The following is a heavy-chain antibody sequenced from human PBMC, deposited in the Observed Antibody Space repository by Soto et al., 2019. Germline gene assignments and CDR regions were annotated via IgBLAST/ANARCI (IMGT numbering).Heavy chain of an antibody. D-gene: IGHD4-4*01. V-gene: IGHV1-69*01. CDR3: AATVEIPYYHGMDV. CDR2: IIPIFGSP. J-gene: IGHJ6*02. CDR1: GGTLRSHA. Sequence: QVQLVQSGAEVKKPGSSVRVSCKAAGGTLRSHAINWVRQAPGQGLEWMGGIIPIFGSPNYAQQFQGRVTITADESSITAYLELSSLSSEDTAVYYCAATVEIPYYHGMDVWGQGTTVTVSS.